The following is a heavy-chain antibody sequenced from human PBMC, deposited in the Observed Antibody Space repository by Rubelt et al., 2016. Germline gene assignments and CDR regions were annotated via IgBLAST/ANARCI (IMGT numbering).Heavy chain of an antibody. CDR1: GGSISTYY. D-gene: IGHD1-26*01. V-gene: IGHV4-59*08. CDR3: ARHYSGNYPPTD. J-gene: IGHJ4*02. CDR2: IYYSGST. Sequence: QVQLQESSPGLVKPSETLSLTCTVSGGSISTYYWSWIRQPPGKGLEWIGYIYYSGSTNYNPSLKSRVTISVDTSKNQFSLKVSSVTASDTAVYFCARHYSGNYPPTDWGQGTLVTVSS.